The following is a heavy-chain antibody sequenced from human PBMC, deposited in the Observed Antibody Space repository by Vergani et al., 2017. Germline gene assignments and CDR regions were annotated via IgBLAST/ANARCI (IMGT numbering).Heavy chain of an antibody. V-gene: IGHV3-9*01. CDR1: GFTFDDYA. Sequence: EVQLVESGGGLVQPGRSLRLSCAASGFTFDDYAMHWVRQAPGKGLEWVSGISWNSGSIGYADSVKGRFTISRDNAKNSLYLQMNSLRAEDTALYYWAKDASWRVAATHFDYWGQGSLVTVSS. CDR3: AKDASWRVAATHFDY. D-gene: IGHD2-15*01. J-gene: IGHJ4*02. CDR2: ISWNSGSI.